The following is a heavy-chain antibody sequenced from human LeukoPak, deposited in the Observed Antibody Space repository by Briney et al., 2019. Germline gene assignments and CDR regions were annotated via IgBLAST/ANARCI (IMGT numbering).Heavy chain of an antibody. D-gene: IGHD7-27*01. J-gene: IGHJ4*02. CDR1: GFTFSSYW. V-gene: IGHV3-74*01. Sequence: EGSLRLSCASSGFTFSSYWMHWVRQAPGKGLVWVSRINSDGSSTNYADSVKGRFTISRDNAKNTLYLQVKSLRAEDTAVYYCARGPSGWGSLDSWGQGTLVTVSS. CDR2: INSDGSST. CDR3: ARGPSGWGSLDS.